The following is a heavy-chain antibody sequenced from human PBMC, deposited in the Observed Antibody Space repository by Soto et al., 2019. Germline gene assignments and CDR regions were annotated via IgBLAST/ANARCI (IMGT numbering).Heavy chain of an antibody. CDR3: TRDRRRGYSYGLDVDYFDY. V-gene: IGHV3-13*01. D-gene: IGHD5-18*01. CDR2: IGTAGDT. CDR1: GFTFSSYD. Sequence: GGSLRLSCAASGFTFSSYDMHWVRQATGKGLEWVSAIGTAGDTYYPGSVKGRFTISRENAKNSLYLQMNSLRAEDTAVYYCTRDRRRGYSYGLDVDYFDYWGQGTLVTVSS. J-gene: IGHJ4*02.